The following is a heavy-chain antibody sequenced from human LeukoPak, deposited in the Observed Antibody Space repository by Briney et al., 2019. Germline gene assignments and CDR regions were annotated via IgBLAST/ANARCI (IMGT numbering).Heavy chain of an antibody. CDR1: GYTFTRYY. Sequence: ASVKVSCKASGYTFTRYYMHWVRQAPGQGLEWMGWINPNSGGTNYAQKFQGRVTMTRDTSISTAYMELSRLRSDDTAVYYCARATDDYVWGSYRSPFDYWGQGTLVTVSS. J-gene: IGHJ4*02. D-gene: IGHD3-16*02. V-gene: IGHV1-2*02. CDR2: INPNSGGT. CDR3: ARATDDYVWGSYRSPFDY.